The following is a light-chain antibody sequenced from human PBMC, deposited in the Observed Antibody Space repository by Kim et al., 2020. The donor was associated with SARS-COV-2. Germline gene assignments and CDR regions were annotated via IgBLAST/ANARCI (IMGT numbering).Light chain of an antibody. CDR2: DVN. V-gene: IGLV2-14*03. J-gene: IGLJ3*02. CDR1: SSDVGGYNY. CDR3: SSYTSTNTLV. Sequence: QSALTQPASVSGSPGQSITISCTGTSSDVGGYNYVSWYQQHPGKAPKLIIYDVNNRPSGISNHFSGSKSGNTASLTISGLQAEDEAAYYCSSYTSTNTLVFGGGTQLTVL.